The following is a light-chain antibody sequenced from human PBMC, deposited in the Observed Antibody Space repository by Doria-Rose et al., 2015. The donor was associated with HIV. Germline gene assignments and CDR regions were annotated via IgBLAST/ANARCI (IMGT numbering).Light chain of an antibody. CDR3: QQTYTTRWT. CDR2: TTS. J-gene: IGKJ1*01. Sequence: DIQMTQSPSSLSASVGDRVTITCRASQSISNYLNWYQQKPGKAPDLLIYTTSSLQSGVPLRFSGSGSGTDFTLTINSLQPEDFATYYCQQTYTTRWTFGLG. CDR1: QSISNY. V-gene: IGKV1-39*01.